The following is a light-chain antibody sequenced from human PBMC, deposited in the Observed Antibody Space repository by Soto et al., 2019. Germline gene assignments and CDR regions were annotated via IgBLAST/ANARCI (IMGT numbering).Light chain of an antibody. CDR1: SSNIGTNI. V-gene: IGLV1-44*01. CDR3: ATWDDSLNAWV. CDR2: INN. J-gene: IGLJ3*02. Sequence: QSVLTQPPSASGTPGQRVTISCSGSSSNIGTNIVNWYQHLPGTAPKLLIFINNQRPSGVPDRFSGSKSGASASLAISGLQSEDEADYYCATWDDSLNAWVFGGGTKLTVL.